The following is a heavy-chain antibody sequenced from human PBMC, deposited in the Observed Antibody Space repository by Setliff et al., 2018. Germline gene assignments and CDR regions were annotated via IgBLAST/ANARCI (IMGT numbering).Heavy chain of an antibody. J-gene: IGHJ3*02. CDR1: GYSFTSYW. D-gene: IGHD6-19*01. CDR2: IYPGDSDT. CDR3: ARQAVAGNDAFDI. V-gene: IGHV5-51*01. Sequence: PGESLTISSKGSGYSFTSYWIGWVRQMPGKGLEWMGIIYPGDSDTGYSPSFQGQVTISADKSISTAYLQWSSLKASDTAMYYCARQAVAGNDAFDIWGQGTMVTVSS.